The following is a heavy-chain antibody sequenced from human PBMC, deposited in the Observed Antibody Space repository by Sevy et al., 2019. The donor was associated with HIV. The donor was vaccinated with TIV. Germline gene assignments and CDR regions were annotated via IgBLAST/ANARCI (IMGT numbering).Heavy chain of an antibody. CDR2: IWYDGSNK. CDR1: GFTFSSYG. D-gene: IGHD6-13*01. J-gene: IGHJ4*02. CDR3: ARDWGQQPDY. V-gene: IGHV3-33*01. Sequence: GSLRLSCAASGFTFSSYGMHWVREAPGKGLEWVAVIWYDGSNKYYADSVKGRFTISRDDSKNTLYLQMNSLRVEDTAVYYCARDWGQQPDYWGQGTLVTVSS.